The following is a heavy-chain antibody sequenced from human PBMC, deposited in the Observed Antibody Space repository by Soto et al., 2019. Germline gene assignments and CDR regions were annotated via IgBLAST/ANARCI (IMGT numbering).Heavy chain of an antibody. J-gene: IGHJ4*02. CDR3: AREDYYDGVVYFDY. Sequence: SETLSLTCTVSGGSISSGGYYWSWIRQHPGKGLEWIGYIYYSGSTYYNPSLKSRVTISVDTSKNQFSLKLSSVTAADTAVYYCAREDYYDGVVYFDYWGQGTLVTVSS. CDR1: GGSISSGGYY. V-gene: IGHV4-31*03. CDR2: IYYSGST. D-gene: IGHD3-22*01.